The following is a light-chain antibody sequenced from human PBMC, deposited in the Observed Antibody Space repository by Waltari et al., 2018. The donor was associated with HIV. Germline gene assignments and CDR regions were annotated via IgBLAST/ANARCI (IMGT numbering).Light chain of an antibody. CDR3: CSYAGSGDV. V-gene: IGLV2-23*02. CDR2: EVS. CDR1: SSDVGSYNL. J-gene: IGLJ1*01. Sequence: QSALTQPASVSGSPGQSITISCTGTSSDVGSYNLDSWYQQHPGKAPHLMIYEVSKRPSGVSNPVSGSKSGNTDSLTISGLQADDESYYYCCSYAGSGDVFGTGTKVTVL.